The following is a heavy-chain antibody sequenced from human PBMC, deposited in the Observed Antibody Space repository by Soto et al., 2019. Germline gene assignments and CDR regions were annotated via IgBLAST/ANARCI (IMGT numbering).Heavy chain of an antibody. V-gene: IGHV3-21*01. CDR1: GFTFSSYS. D-gene: IGHD2-15*01. CDR3: AREGGYCSGGSCYSEYYFDY. CDR2: ISSSSSYI. Sequence: EVRLVESGGGLVKPGGSLRLSCAASGFTFSSYSMNWVRQAPGKGLEWVSSISSSSSYIYYADSVKGRFTISRDNAKNSLYLQMNSLRAEDTAVYYCAREGGYCSGGSCYSEYYFDYWGQGTLVTVSS. J-gene: IGHJ4*02.